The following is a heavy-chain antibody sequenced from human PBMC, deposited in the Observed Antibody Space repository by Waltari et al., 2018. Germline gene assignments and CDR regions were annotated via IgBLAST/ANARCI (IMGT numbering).Heavy chain of an antibody. CDR3: ARDAPTRIMGESDY. CDR1: GYSISSGYY. J-gene: IGHJ4*02. CDR2: IYHSGST. D-gene: IGHD3-16*01. Sequence: QVQLQESGPGLVKPSETLSLTCTVSGYSISSGYYWGWFRQPPGKGLEWIGSIYHSGSTYYNPSLKSRVTISVDTSKNQFSLKLSSATAADTAVYYCARDAPTRIMGESDYWGQGTLVTVSS. V-gene: IGHV4-38-2*02.